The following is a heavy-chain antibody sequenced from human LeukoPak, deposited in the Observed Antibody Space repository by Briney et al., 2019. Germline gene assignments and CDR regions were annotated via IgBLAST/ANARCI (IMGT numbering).Heavy chain of an antibody. D-gene: IGHD6-19*01. Sequence: GGSLRLSCAASGFTFDDYAMHWVRQAPGKGLEWVSGISWNSGSIGYADSVKGRFTISRDNAKNSLYLQMNSLRAEDTALYCCAKDIRGYSSGCHDYWGQGTLVTVSS. J-gene: IGHJ4*02. CDR1: GFTFDDYA. CDR2: ISWNSGSI. CDR3: AKDIRGYSSGCHDY. V-gene: IGHV3-9*01.